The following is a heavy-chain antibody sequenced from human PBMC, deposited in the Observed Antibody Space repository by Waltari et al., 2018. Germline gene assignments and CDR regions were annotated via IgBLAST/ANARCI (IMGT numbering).Heavy chain of an antibody. CDR3: VRDFKWTFDH. Sequence: EVQLVESGGGLVQPGGSLRLSCATSGFTFRTYSINWVRQAPGKGLEWISYITNEINSETTSYADSVKGRFTISRDNAKNSLYLQMNSLTAADTAMYFCVRDFKWTFDHWGQGTPVTVSS. V-gene: IGHV3-48*04. D-gene: IGHD1-26*01. CDR2: ITNEINSETT. CDR1: GFTFRTYS. J-gene: IGHJ4*02.